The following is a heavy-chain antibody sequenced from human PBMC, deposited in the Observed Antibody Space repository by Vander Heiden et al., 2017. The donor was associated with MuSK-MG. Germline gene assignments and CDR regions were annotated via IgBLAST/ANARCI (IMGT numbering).Heavy chain of an antibody. CDR3: ARGWSRIVGEPLDY. V-gene: IGHV3-74*01. D-gene: IGHD1-26*01. CDR2: ISYDGSDT. J-gene: IGHJ4*02. Sequence: EVHLVESGGGLVQPGGSMRLSCAASGLTFSSYWMHWVRQAPGKGLVWVSRISYDGSDTTYADSVKGRFTISRDNAKNTLYLQMNSLRAEDTAVYFCARGWSRIVGEPLDYWGQGTLVTVSS. CDR1: GLTFSSYW.